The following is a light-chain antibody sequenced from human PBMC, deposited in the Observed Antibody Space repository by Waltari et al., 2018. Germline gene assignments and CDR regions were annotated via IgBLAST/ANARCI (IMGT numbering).Light chain of an antibody. Sequence: SYVVTQPPSVSVAPGETATITCGGDKIGTYSVHGYQQKAGQTPVLVIFYCRDRPSGLPGRVSDSDSGNAATLTVSRVEAGDEARYYCHVWHPHVDPGVFGTGTEVTVL. CDR1: KIGTYS. CDR2: YCR. CDR3: HVWHPHVDPGV. J-gene: IGLJ1*01. V-gene: IGLV3-21*04.